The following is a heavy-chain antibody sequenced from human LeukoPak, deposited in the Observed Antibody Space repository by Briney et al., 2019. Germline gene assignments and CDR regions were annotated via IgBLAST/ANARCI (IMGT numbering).Heavy chain of an antibody. CDR2: IYYSGST. CDR3: ARVSGVLIQRNWYFDL. V-gene: IGHV4-59*01. J-gene: IGHJ2*01. D-gene: IGHD2-15*01. Sequence: PSETLSLTCTVSGGSISSYYWSWIRQPPGKGLEWIGYIYYSGSTNYNPSLKSRVTISVDTSKNQFSLKLSSVTAADTAVYYCARVSGVLIQRNWYFDLWGRGTLVTVSS. CDR1: GGSISSYY.